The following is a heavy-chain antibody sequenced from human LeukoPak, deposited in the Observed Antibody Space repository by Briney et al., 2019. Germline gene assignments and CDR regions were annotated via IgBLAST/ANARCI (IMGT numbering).Heavy chain of an antibody. CDR2: ISAYNGNT. Sequence: ASVTVSCKASGYTFTSYGISWVRQAPGQGLEWMGWISAYNGNTNSAQKLQGRVTMTTDTSTSTAYMELRSLRSDDTAVYYCARYYDSSGYPEDRWFDPWGQGTLVTVSS. D-gene: IGHD3-22*01. CDR3: ARYYDSSGYPEDRWFDP. J-gene: IGHJ5*02. CDR1: GYTFTSYG. V-gene: IGHV1-18*01.